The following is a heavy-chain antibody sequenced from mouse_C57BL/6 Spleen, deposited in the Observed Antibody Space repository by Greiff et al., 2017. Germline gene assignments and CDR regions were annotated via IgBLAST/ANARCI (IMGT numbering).Heavy chain of an antibody. CDR1: GFTFSDYY. Sequence: EVKLMESEGGLVQPGSSMKLSCTASGFTFSDYYMAWVRQVPEKGLEWVANINYDGSSTYYLDSLKSRFIISRDNAKNILYLQMSSLKSEDTATYYCAREGDDYYFDYWGQGTTLTVSS. J-gene: IGHJ2*01. CDR2: INYDGSST. D-gene: IGHD2-12*01. V-gene: IGHV5-16*01. CDR3: AREGDDYYFDY.